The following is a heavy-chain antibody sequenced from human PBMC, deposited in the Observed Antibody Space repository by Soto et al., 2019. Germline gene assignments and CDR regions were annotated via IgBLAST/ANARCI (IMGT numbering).Heavy chain of an antibody. D-gene: IGHD2-15*01. V-gene: IGHV4-31*03. CDR2: IYHSGST. Sequence: QVQLQESGPGLVKPSQTLSLTCTVSGVSISSGGYYWNWIRQHPVKGLEWIGFIYHSGSTYYNPSLKSRITISVDTSKKQFSLKLRSVTAADTTVYYCARGVGSSSRHMFDDWGQGILVTVSS. J-gene: IGHJ4*02. CDR1: GVSISSGGYY. CDR3: ARGVGSSSRHMFDD.